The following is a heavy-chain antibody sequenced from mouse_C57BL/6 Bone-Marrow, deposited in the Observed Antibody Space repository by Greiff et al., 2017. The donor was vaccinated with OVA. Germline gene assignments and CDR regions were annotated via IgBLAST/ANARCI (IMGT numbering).Heavy chain of an antibody. CDR3: ARHGYYEFAY. Sequence: EVKLMEPGGGLVQPGGSLKLSCAASGFTFSDYYMYWVRQTPEKRLEWVAYISNGGGSTYYPDTVKGRFTISRDNAKNTLYLQMSRLKSEDTAMYYCARHGYYEFAYWGQGALVTVSA. J-gene: IGHJ3*01. V-gene: IGHV5-12*01. CDR2: ISNGGGST. D-gene: IGHD2-3*01. CDR1: GFTFSDYY.